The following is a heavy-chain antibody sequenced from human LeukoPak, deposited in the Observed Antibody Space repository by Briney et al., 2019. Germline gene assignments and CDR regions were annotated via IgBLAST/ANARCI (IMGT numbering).Heavy chain of an antibody. CDR1: GFTFSNYW. CDR2: IKQDGSEK. D-gene: IGHD5-24*01. Sequence: GGSLRLSCAASGFTFSNYWMIGVRQAPGKGLEWVGNIKQDGSEKRYADSVRGRFTISRDNAQTSLYLQMNSLRAEDTAVYYCARASDPWLQLTWGQGTLVTVSS. CDR3: ARASDPWLQLT. J-gene: IGHJ5*02. V-gene: IGHV3-7*05.